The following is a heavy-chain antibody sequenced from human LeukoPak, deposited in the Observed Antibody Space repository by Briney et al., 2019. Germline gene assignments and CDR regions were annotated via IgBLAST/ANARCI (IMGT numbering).Heavy chain of an antibody. CDR2: ISYDGSNK. Sequence: PGGSLRLSCAASGFTFSSYGMHWVRQAPGKGLEWVAVISYDGSNKYYADSVKGRFTISRDNSKNTLYLQMNSLRAEDTAVYYCAKASTSWLYVDYWGQGTLVTVSS. V-gene: IGHV3-30*18. D-gene: IGHD2-2*01. CDR1: GFTFSSYG. J-gene: IGHJ4*02. CDR3: AKASTSWLYVDY.